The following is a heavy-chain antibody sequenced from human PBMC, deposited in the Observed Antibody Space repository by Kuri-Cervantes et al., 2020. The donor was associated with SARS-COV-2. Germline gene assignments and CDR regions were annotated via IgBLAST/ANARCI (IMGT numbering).Heavy chain of an antibody. CDR2: VRGKANNYAT. CDR3: TTLIDY. J-gene: IGHJ4*02. CDR1: GFTFDDYA. Sequence: LSLTCAASGFTFDDYAMHWVRQGSGKGLEWVGRVRGKANNYATAYAASVKGRFTISRDDSKNMAYLQMNSLKTEDTAVYYCTTLIDYWGQGALVTVSS. V-gene: IGHV3-73*01.